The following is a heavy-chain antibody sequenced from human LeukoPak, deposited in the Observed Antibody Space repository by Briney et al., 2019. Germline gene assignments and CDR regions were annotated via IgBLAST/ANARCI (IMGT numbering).Heavy chain of an antibody. CDR2: ILYDGSNQ. CDR1: GFSFSSYG. D-gene: IGHD3-10*01. CDR3: VKDPYNSASGSDYKGEYFQV. Sequence: PGGSLRLSCAASGFSFSSYGMHWVRQAPGKGLEWAAFILYDGSNQYYADSVKGRFTISRDNSKNTLYLQMNGLRAEDTAVYYCVKDPYNSASGSDYKGEYFQVWGQGTLVTVSS. V-gene: IGHV3-30*02. J-gene: IGHJ1*01.